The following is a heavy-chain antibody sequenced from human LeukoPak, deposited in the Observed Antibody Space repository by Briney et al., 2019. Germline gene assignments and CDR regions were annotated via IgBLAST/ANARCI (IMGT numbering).Heavy chain of an antibody. V-gene: IGHV4-59*01. D-gene: IGHD3-3*01. Sequence: SETLSLTCTVSGGSISSYYWCWIRQPPGKGLEWIGYIYYSGSTNYNPSLKSRVTISVDTSKTQFSLKLSSVTAADTAVYYCARAGPQYYDFWSGYYSFDYWGQGTLVTVSS. CDR2: IYYSGST. J-gene: IGHJ4*02. CDR1: GGSISSYY. CDR3: ARAGPQYYDFWSGYYSFDY.